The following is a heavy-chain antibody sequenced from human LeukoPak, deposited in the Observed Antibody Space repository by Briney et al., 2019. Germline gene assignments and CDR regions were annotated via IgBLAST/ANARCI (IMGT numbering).Heavy chain of an antibody. CDR3: ARDSGGIDY. V-gene: IGHV4-59*01. D-gene: IGHD2-15*01. Sequence: SETLFLTCTVSGGSISSYYWSWIRQPPGKGLEWIGYIYYSGSTNYNPSLKSRVTISVDTSKNQFSLKLSSVTAADTAVYYCARDSGGIDYWGQGTLVTVSS. CDR1: GGSISSYY. CDR2: IYYSGST. J-gene: IGHJ4*02.